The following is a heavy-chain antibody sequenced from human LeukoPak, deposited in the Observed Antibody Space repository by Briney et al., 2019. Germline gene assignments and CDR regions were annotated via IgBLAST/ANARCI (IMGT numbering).Heavy chain of an antibody. CDR3: ARVYCSGSYRGAFDI. V-gene: IGHV1-18*01. CDR2: ISAYNGNT. D-gene: IGHD3-10*01. J-gene: IGHJ3*02. Sequence: ASVKVSCKASGYTFTSYGISWVRQAPGQGLEWMGWISAYNGNTNYAQKLQGRVTMTTDTSTSTAYMELRSLRSDDTAVYYCARVYCSGSYRGAFDIWGQGTMVTVSS. CDR1: GYTFTSYG.